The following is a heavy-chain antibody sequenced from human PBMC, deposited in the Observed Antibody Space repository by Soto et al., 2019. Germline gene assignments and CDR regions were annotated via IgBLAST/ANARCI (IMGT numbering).Heavy chain of an antibody. V-gene: IGHV1-46*01. CDR3: ARTGGSYYFDY. J-gene: IGHJ4*02. CDR2: INPSGGST. CDR1: GYTFTSYY. Sequence: QVQLVQSGAEVKKPGASVKVSCKASGYTFTSYYMHWVRQAPGQGLEWMGIINPSGGSTSYAQKVKGRVTMTRDTATSTVYMELSSLRSEDTAVYYCARTGGSYYFDYWGQGTLVTVSS. D-gene: IGHD1-26*01.